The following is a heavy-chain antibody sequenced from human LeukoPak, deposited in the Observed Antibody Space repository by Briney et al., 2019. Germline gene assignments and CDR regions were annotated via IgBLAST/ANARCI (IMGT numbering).Heavy chain of an antibody. V-gene: IGHV1-69*13. CDR1: GGTFSSYA. CDR2: IIPIFGTA. Sequence: GASVKVSCKASGGTFSSYAISWVRQAPGQGLEWMGGIIPIFGTANYAQKFQGRVTITADESTSTAYMELSSLRSEDTAVYYCARVSPGPGIAAAGEGDDAFDIWGQGTMVTVSS. D-gene: IGHD6-13*01. CDR3: ARVSPGPGIAAAGEGDDAFDI. J-gene: IGHJ3*02.